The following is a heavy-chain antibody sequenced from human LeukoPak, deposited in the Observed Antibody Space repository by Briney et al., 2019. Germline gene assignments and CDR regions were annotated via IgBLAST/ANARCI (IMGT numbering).Heavy chain of an antibody. Sequence: GGSLRLSCAASGFTFSASSMNWVRQAPGKGLEWISSISSSSHYIFYADSLKGRFTISRDNAKNSLYLQMNSLRAEDTAVYYCARGFGRFGELYEHYYHLVDAWGQGTTVTVSS. V-gene: IGHV3-21*01. D-gene: IGHD3-10*01. CDR3: ARGFGRFGELYEHYYHLVDA. CDR1: GFTFSASS. J-gene: IGHJ6*02. CDR2: ISSSSHYI.